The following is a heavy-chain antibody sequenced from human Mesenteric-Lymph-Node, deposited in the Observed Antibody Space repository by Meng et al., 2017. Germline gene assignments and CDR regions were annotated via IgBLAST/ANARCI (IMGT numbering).Heavy chain of an antibody. D-gene: IGHD1-26*01. CDR2: INPSGGST. CDR3: ARQPSGSFRGAFDI. J-gene: IGHJ3*02. V-gene: IGHV1-46*01. CDR1: GYTFTSYY. Sequence: ASVKVSCKASGYTFTSYYMHWVRQAPGQGLEWMGIINPSGGSTSYAQKFQGRVTITTDESTSTAYMEPSSLRSEDTAVYYCARQPSGSFRGAFDIWGQGTMVTVSS.